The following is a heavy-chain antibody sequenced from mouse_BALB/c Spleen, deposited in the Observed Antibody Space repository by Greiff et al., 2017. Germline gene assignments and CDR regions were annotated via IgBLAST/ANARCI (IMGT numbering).Heavy chain of an antibody. Sequence: EVHLVESGPGLVKPSQSLSLTCTVTGYSITSDYAWNWIRQFPGNKLEWMGYISYSGSTSYNPSLKSRISITRDTSKNQFFLQLNSVTTEDTATYYCARGRYDYAMDYWGQGTSVTVSS. D-gene: IGHD2-14*01. V-gene: IGHV3-2*02. J-gene: IGHJ4*01. CDR2: ISYSGST. CDR1: GYSITSDYA. CDR3: ARGRYDYAMDY.